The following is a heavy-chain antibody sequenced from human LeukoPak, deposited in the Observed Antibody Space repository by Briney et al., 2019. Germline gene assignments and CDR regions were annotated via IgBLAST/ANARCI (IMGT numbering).Heavy chain of an antibody. CDR3: ARIVRYYDSSGYCYYFDY. D-gene: IGHD3-22*01. Sequence: SGPALVKPTQTLTLTCTFSGFSLSTSGMCVSWIRQPPGKALEWLARIDWDDDKYYSTSLKTRLTISKDTSKNQVVLTMTNMDPVDTATYYCARIVRYYDSSGYCYYFDYWGQGTLVTVSS. CDR2: IDWDDDK. J-gene: IGHJ4*02. CDR1: GFSLSTSGMC. V-gene: IGHV2-70*11.